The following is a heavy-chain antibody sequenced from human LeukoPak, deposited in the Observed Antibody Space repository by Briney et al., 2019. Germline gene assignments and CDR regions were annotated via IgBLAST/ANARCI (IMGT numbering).Heavy chain of an antibody. CDR3: ARNLRPITMVRGVIIPVFDP. Sequence: GGSLRLSCAASGFTFSSYGMHWVRQAPGKGLEWVAVIWCDGSNKYYADSVKGRFTISRDNSKNTLYLQMNSLRAADTAVYYCARNLRPITMVRGVIIPVFDPWGQGTLVTVSS. CDR2: IWCDGSNK. V-gene: IGHV3-33*01. D-gene: IGHD3-10*01. J-gene: IGHJ5*02. CDR1: GFTFSSYG.